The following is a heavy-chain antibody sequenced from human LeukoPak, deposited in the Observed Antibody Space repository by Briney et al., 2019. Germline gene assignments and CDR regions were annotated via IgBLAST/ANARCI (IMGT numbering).Heavy chain of an antibody. D-gene: IGHD5-12*01. V-gene: IGHV3-7*01. Sequence: PGGSLRLSCAASGFTFSSYWMSWVRQAPGKGLEWVANIKQDGSEKYYVDSVKSRFTISRDNAKNSLYLQMNSLRAEDTAVYYCARSQWLRSYYFDYWGQGTLVTVSS. CDR1: GFTFSSYW. CDR2: IKQDGSEK. CDR3: ARSQWLRSYYFDY. J-gene: IGHJ4*02.